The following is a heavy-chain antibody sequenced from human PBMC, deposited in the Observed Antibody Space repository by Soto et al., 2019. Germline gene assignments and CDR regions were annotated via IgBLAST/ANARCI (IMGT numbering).Heavy chain of an antibody. Sequence: GESLKISCKGSGYSFTSYWIGWVRQMPGKGLEWMGIIYPGDSDTGYSPSFQGQVTISADKSISTAYLQWSSLKASDTAMYYCASQLGYCSGGSCFTGGKSYYYYYGMDVWGQGTTVTVSS. V-gene: IGHV5-51*01. D-gene: IGHD2-15*01. J-gene: IGHJ6*02. CDR3: ASQLGYCSGGSCFTGGKSYYYYYGMDV. CDR2: IYPGDSDT. CDR1: GYSFTSYW.